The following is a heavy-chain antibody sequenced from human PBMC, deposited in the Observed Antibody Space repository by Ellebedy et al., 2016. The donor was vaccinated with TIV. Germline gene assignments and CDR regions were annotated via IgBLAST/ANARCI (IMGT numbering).Heavy chain of an antibody. CDR2: IIPILGIA. J-gene: IGHJ5*02. CDR1: GGTFSSYA. CDR3: ERDPKGNCSSTSCYP. Sequence: SVKVSXXASGGTFSSYAISWVRQAPGQGLEWMGRIIPILGIANYAQKFQGRVTVTADKSTSTAYMELSSLRSEDTAVYYCERDPKGNCSSTSCYPWGQGTLVTVSS. V-gene: IGHV1-69*04. D-gene: IGHD2-2*01.